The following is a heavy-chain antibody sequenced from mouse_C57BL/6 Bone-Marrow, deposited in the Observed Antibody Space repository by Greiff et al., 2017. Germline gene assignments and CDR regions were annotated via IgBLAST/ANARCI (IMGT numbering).Heavy chain of an antibody. CDR3: ACFLDDYGYPLSSMDY. V-gene: IGHV2-6*01. CDR2: IWGVGSK. CDR1: GFSLTSYG. J-gene: IGHJ4*01. Sequence: VKLVESGPGLVAPSQSLSITCTVSGFSLTSYGVDWVRQSPGKGLEWLGVIWGVGSKNYNSDLKSGLSISKDNSKSNAFLKMNSLQTDDTDMYYCACFLDDYGYPLSSMDYWGQGTSVTVSS. D-gene: IGHD2-2*01.